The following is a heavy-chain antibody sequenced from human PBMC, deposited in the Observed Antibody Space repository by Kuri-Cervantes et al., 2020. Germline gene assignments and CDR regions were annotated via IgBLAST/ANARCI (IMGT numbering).Heavy chain of an antibody. V-gene: IGHV4-59*01. CDR1: GFTFSSYW. Sequence: GSLRLSCAASGFTFSSYWMGWVRQAPGKGLEYIGYIYYSGSTNYNPSLKSRVTISTDTSKNQFSLKLSSVTAADTAVYYCARLGRAFDYWGQGTLVTVSS. J-gene: IGHJ4*02. CDR2: IYYSGST. CDR3: ARLGRAFDY. D-gene: IGHD5-24*01.